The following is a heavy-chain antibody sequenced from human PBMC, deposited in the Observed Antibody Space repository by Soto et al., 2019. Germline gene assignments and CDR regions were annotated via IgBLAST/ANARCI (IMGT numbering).Heavy chain of an antibody. Sequence: QVQLQESGPGLVKPSETLSLTCTVSGDSIRSYYWTWIRQPPGKGLELIGYIYYSGSTRYNPSLTSRVTISADMSKNQFYLNLSSVIAADKDVYYCARAYGGFDNGLDVWGQGTAVTVSS. V-gene: IGHV4-59*01. CDR1: GDSIRSYY. CDR3: ARAYGGFDNGLDV. D-gene: IGHD5-12*01. CDR2: IYYSGST. J-gene: IGHJ6*02.